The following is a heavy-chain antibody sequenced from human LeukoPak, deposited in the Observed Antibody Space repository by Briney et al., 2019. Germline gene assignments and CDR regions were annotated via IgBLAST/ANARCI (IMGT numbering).Heavy chain of an antibody. V-gene: IGHV4-34*01. CDR3: ARGRSTLIVGENYYHYYMDV. J-gene: IGHJ6*03. D-gene: IGHD3-22*01. Sequence: SETLSLTCGVYGGSFSGYNWTWIRQPPGKGLEWIGEINHSGSTNYNPSLKSRVTISVETSKNQFSLKLTSVTAADTAVYYCARGRSTLIVGENYYHYYMDVWGKGTTVTTSS. CDR2: INHSGST. CDR1: GGSFSGYN.